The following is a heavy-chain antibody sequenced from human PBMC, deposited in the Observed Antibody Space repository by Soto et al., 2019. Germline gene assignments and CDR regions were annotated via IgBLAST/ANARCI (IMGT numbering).Heavy chain of an antibody. D-gene: IGHD4-17*01. CDR3: AKDLSDGDYTFDY. CDR1: GFTFSDYG. Sequence: QVQLVESGGDVVQPGRSLRLSCAASGFTFSDYGIHWVRQTPGKGLEWVAVISYDGTNKYYGDSVKGRFTISRDNSKSTLYLQMNSLRPDDTALYYCAKDLSDGDYTFDYWGQGTLVTVSS. J-gene: IGHJ4*02. V-gene: IGHV3-30*18. CDR2: ISYDGTNK.